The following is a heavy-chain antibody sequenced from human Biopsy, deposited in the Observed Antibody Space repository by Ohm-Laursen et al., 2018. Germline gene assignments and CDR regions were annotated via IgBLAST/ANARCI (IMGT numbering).Heavy chain of an antibody. D-gene: IGHD1/OR15-1a*01. CDR2: IIGIFRTA. Sequence: AASVKVSCKASGYTFTTYYIHWVRQAPGQGLEWMGGIIGIFRTAHYAQKFQGRVTITADEFMSTAYMELSSLRSEDTAVYYCARGGGYNWNNGWFDPWGQGTLVTVSS. CDR1: GYTFTTYY. J-gene: IGHJ5*02. CDR3: ARGGGYNWNNGWFDP. V-gene: IGHV1-69*13.